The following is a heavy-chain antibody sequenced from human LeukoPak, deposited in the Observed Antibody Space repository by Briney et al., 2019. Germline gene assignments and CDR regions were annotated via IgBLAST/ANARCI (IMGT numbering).Heavy chain of an antibody. D-gene: IGHD3-16*02. V-gene: IGHV3-30*03. CDR2: ISYDGSNK. J-gene: IGHJ4*02. CDR3: TDGNFECVWGSYRS. Sequence: GRSLRLSCAASGLSLRRQGMFWVRQAPGKGLEWVAVISYDGSNKYYADSVKGRFTISRDNSKNTLYLQMNMLRTGDSIVEYCTDGNFECVWGSYRSWGQGTLVTVSS. CDR1: GLSLRRQG.